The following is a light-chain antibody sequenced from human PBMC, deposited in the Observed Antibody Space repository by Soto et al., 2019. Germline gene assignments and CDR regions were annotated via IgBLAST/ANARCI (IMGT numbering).Light chain of an antibody. J-gene: IGKJ1*01. V-gene: IGKV3-20*01. Sequence: EIVLTQSPGTLSLSPGERATLSCRASQSVSSSYLAWYQQKPGQAPRLLIYGASSRATGIPDRFSGSGSGTDFTLTISRLEPEACAVYYCQQYGSSRWTFGQGTKVEIK. CDR2: GAS. CDR1: QSVSSSY. CDR3: QQYGSSRWT.